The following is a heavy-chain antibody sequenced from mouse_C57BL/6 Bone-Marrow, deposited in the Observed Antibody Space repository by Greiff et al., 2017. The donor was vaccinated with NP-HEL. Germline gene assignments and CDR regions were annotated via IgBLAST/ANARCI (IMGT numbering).Heavy chain of an antibody. Sequence: QVQLKQPGAELVRPGSSVKLSCKASGYTFTSYWMHWVKQRPIQGLEWIGNIDPSDSETHYNQKFKDKATLTVDKSSSTAYMQLSSLTSEDSAVYYCARGGDYYGSSSLLFAYWGQGTLVTVSA. D-gene: IGHD1-1*01. CDR3: ARGGDYYGSSSLLFAY. CDR1: GYTFTSYW. V-gene: IGHV1-52*01. J-gene: IGHJ3*01. CDR2: IDPSDSET.